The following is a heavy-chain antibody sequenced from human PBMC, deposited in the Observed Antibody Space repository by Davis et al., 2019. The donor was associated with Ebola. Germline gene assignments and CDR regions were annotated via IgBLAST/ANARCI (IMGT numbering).Heavy chain of an antibody. J-gene: IGHJ4*02. D-gene: IGHD3-3*01. CDR2: VTLSEREK. V-gene: IGHV3-30*04. CDR3: ARAVFHEVLDY. CDR1: GFTFSNYA. Sequence: PGGSLRLSCAASGFTFSNYAMHWVRQAPGKGLEWVAVVTLSEREKFYADSVKGRFTISRDNSENTLYLQMNSLTADDTAVYYCARAVFHEVLDYWGQGTPVTVSS.